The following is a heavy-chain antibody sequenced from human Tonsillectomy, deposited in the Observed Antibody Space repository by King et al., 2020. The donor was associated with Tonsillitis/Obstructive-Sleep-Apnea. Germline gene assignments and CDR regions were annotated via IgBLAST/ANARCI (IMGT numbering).Heavy chain of an antibody. J-gene: IGHJ2*01. V-gene: IGHV6-1*01. D-gene: IGHD3-22*01. Sequence: VQLQQSGPGLVKPSQTLSLTCVISGDSVSSNSAAWNWIRQSPSRGLEWLGRTYYRSKWYNDYAVSVKSRVTISPDTSKNQFSLQLNSVTPEDTALYYCVRTGYDSSGFASWYFDLWGRGTLVTVSS. CDR1: GDSVSSNSAA. CDR3: VRTGYDSSGFASWYFDL. CDR2: TYYRSKWYN.